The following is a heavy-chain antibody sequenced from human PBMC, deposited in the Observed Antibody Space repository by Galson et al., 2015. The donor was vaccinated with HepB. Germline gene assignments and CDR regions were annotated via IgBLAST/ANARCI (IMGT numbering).Heavy chain of an antibody. V-gene: IGHV3-23*01. Sequence: SLRLSCAASGFTFSNYAINWVRQAPGQGLEWVSAISDNGDSTYYADSVRGRFTISRDNSKNSLYLQMNGLTADDTAVYYCAKDATPGSGSRYFDYWGQGALVTVSS. CDR3: AKDATPGSGSRYFDY. J-gene: IGHJ4*02. CDR1: GFTFSNYA. CDR2: ISDNGDST. D-gene: IGHD6-19*01.